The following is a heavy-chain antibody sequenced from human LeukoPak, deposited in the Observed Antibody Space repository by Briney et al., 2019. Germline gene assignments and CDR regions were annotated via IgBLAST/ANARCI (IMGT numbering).Heavy chain of an antibody. Sequence: GGSLRLSCAASGFTFSNYWMGWVRQAPGKRLEWVDNMNIDGSEKYYADSVKGRFSISRDNARNSVYLQMASLRVEDTAVYYCARDPVEWELLLDYWGQGTLVTVSS. CDR3: ARDPVEWELLLDY. CDR1: GFTFSNYW. V-gene: IGHV3-7*01. J-gene: IGHJ4*02. D-gene: IGHD1-26*01. CDR2: MNIDGSEK.